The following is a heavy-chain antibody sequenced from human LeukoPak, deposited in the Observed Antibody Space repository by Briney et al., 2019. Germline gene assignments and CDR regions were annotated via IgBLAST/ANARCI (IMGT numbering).Heavy chain of an antibody. Sequence: PGGSLRLSCAASGLTFSDYAMSWFRQAPGKGLEWVSGITSGFTPHYADSVKGRFTISRDNSKNTFHLQLNSLRAEDTAVYYCANDYSDSRVADVFFEYWGQGTLVTVSS. CDR1: GLTFSDYA. J-gene: IGHJ4*02. CDR2: ITSGFTP. V-gene: IGHV3-23*01. CDR3: ANDYSDSRVADVFFEY. D-gene: IGHD2-15*01.